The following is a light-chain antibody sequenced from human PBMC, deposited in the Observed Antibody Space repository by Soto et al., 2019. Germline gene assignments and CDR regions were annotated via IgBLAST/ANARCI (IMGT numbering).Light chain of an antibody. CDR3: HQYGSSSWP. CDR2: GAS. J-gene: IGKJ1*01. CDR1: QSVSSSY. V-gene: IGKV3-20*01. Sequence: EMFLTQSPGPLSLSPGERATLSFRASQSVSSSYLAWYQQKPGQAPRLLIYGASSRATGISDRFSGSGSGTDFTLTISRLEPEDFTVYYCHQYGSSSWPFGQGTKVDIK.